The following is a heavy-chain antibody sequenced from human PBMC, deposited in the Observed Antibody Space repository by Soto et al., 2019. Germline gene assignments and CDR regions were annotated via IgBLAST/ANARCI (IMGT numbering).Heavy chain of an antibody. Sequence: ASVEVTCKASGGTFSSYAISWVRQAPGQGLEWMGGIIPIFGTANYAQKFQGRVTITADESTSTAYMELSSLRSEDTAVYYCAREETPGIAVAFDYWGQGTLVTV. CDR2: IIPIFGTA. D-gene: IGHD6-19*01. CDR1: GGTFSSYA. V-gene: IGHV1-69*13. J-gene: IGHJ4*02. CDR3: AREETPGIAVAFDY.